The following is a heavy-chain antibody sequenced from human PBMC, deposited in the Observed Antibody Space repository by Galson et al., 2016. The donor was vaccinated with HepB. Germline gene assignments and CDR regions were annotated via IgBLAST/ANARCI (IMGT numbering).Heavy chain of an antibody. Sequence: SETLSLTCVVSGGSISSNNWWSWVRQPPGKGLEWIGEIYHSGSTNYNPSLKSRVTISIDKSKNQFSLKLFSVTAADTAVYYCARDYYDSSGTFDYWGQGTLVTVSS. V-gene: IGHV4-4*02. CDR1: GGSISSNNW. CDR2: IYHSGST. CDR3: ARDYYDSSGTFDY. J-gene: IGHJ4*02. D-gene: IGHD3-22*01.